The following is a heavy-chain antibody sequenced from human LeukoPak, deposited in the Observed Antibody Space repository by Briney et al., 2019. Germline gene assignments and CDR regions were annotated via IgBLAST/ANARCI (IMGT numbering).Heavy chain of an antibody. V-gene: IGHV4-34*04. CDR1: GGSFSGYY. CDR3: ARDGRPYRWFDP. J-gene: IGHJ5*02. CDR2: INHSGST. D-gene: IGHD1-1*01. Sequence: SETLSLTCAVDGGSFSGYYWSWIRHPPGKGLEWIGEINHSGSTNNNPSLKSRATLSVDTSKNQFSLKLSSVTAADTAVYYCARDGRPYRWFDPWGQGTLVTVSS.